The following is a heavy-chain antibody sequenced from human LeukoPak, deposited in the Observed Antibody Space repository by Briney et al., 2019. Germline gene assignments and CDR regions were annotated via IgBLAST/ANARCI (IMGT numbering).Heavy chain of an antibody. CDR3: ARQNGAGYYYYFDT. J-gene: IGHJ4*02. V-gene: IGHV3-48*01. CDR1: GFTFSSYS. D-gene: IGHD3-10*01. CDR2: ISTSSV. Sequence: GGSLRLSCAASGFTFSSYSMNRVRQAPGRGLECVSYISTSSVHYSDSVKGRFTISRDNANNSLYLQMNSLIGEHTAEHYCARQNGAGYYYYFDTWGQGTLVSVSS.